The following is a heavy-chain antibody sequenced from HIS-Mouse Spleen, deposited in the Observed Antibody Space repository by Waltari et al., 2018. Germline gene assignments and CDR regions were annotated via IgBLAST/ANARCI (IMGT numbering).Heavy chain of an antibody. D-gene: IGHD2-8*01. Sequence: QLQLQESGPGLVKPSETLSLTCTVSGGSISSSSYYWGWIGQPPGKGLEWIGSFYYSGWTYYTPSLKCRVTISVDTSKNQFSLKLSSVTAADTAVYYCARDPSGYCTNGVCYGGLGGYFDLWGRGTLVTVSS. J-gene: IGHJ2*01. CDR2: FYYSGWT. CDR3: ARDPSGYCTNGVCYGGLGGYFDL. V-gene: IGHV4-39*07. CDR1: GGSISSSSYY.